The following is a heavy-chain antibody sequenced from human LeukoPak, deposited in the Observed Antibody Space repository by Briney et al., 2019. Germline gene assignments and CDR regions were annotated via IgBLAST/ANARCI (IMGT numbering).Heavy chain of an antibody. V-gene: IGHV1-2*02. CDR2: VNSNSGGT. J-gene: IGHJ4*02. CDR1: GYRFSDYY. CDR3: ARGYCSGGSCYHFES. Sequence: ASVKVSCKTSGYRFSDYYMHWVRQAPGQGLEWMGWVNSNSGGTHYAQKFEGRVTMTRDTSISTAYMELSSLKSDDTAVYYCARGYCSGGSCYHFESWGQGTLVTVSS. D-gene: IGHD2-15*01.